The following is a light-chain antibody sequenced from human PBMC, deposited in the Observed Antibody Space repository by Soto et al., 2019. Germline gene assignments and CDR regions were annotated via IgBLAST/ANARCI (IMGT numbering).Light chain of an antibody. J-gene: IGKJ1*01. Sequence: DIQMTQSPSTLSASVGDRVTITCRASQSISSWLAWYQQKTGKAPKLLIYKASSLESGVPSRFSGSVSGTEFTLTISSLQPDDFATYYCQQYNSYSRTFGQGTKVEIK. CDR2: KAS. V-gene: IGKV1-5*03. CDR1: QSISSW. CDR3: QQYNSYSRT.